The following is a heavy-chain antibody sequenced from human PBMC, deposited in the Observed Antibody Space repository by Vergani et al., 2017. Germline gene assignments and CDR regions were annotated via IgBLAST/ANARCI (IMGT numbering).Heavy chain of an antibody. J-gene: IGHJ4*02. V-gene: IGHV4-59*01. Sequence: QVQLQESGPGLVKPSETLSLTCTVSGGSISSYYWSLIRQPPGKGLEWIGYIYYSGSTNYNPSLKSRVTISVDTSKNQFSRKLSSVTAADTAVYYCARLSLYDADYWGQGTLVTVSS. CDR1: GGSISSYY. CDR2: IYYSGST. D-gene: IGHD2/OR15-2a*01. CDR3: ARLSLYDADY.